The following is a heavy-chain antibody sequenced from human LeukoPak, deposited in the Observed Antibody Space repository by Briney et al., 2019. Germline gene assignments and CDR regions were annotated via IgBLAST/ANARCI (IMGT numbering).Heavy chain of an antibody. Sequence: GGSLRLSCAASGFTFSSYSMNWVRQAPGKGLEWVSSISSSSSYIYYADSVKGRFTISRDNAKNSLYLQMNSLRAEDTAVYYCAKADSSGYYPGIVGYWGQGTLVTVSS. CDR3: AKADSSGYYPGIVGY. V-gene: IGHV3-21*01. CDR1: GFTFSSYS. CDR2: ISSSSSYI. J-gene: IGHJ4*02. D-gene: IGHD3-22*01.